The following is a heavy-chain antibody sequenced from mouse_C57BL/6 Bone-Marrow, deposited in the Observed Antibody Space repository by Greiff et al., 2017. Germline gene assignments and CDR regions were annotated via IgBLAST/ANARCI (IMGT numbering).Heavy chain of an antibody. CDR3: ARGNYYGSRYFDV. J-gene: IGHJ1*03. V-gene: IGHV8-12*01. D-gene: IGHD1-1*01. CDR1: GFSLSTSGMG. Sequence: QVTLKESGPGILQSSQTLSLTCSFSGFSLSTSGMGVSWIRQPSGKGLEWLAHIYWDDDKRYNPSLKSRLTISKDTSRNQVFLKITSVDTADTATYYCARGNYYGSRYFDVWGTGTTVTVSS. CDR2: IYWDDDK.